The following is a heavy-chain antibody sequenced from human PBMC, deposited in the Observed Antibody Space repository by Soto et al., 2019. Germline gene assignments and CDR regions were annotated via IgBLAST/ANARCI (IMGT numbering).Heavy chain of an antibody. V-gene: IGHV3-23*01. J-gene: IGHJ6*03. Sequence: GGSLRLSCAASGFTFSSYAMSWVRQAPGKGLEWVSAISGSGGSTYYADSVKGRFTISRDNSKNTLYLQMNSLRAEDTAVYYCAKTYYYGSGRERYYYYYYMDVWGKGTTVTVSS. CDR1: GFTFSSYA. CDR2: ISGSGGST. CDR3: AKTYYYGSGRERYYYYYYMDV. D-gene: IGHD3-10*01.